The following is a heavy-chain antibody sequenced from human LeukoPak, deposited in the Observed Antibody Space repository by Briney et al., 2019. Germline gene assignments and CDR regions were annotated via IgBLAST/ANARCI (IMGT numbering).Heavy chain of an antibody. V-gene: IGHV4-59*01. CDR2: IYYSGST. Sequence: SETLSLTCTVSGGSISSYYWSWIRQPPGKGLEWIGYIYYSGSTSYNPSLKSRVTISVDTSKNQFSLKLSSVTAADTAVYHCARAHPAVDAFDIWGQGTMVTVSS. CDR1: GGSISSYY. D-gene: IGHD2-15*01. CDR3: ARAHPAVDAFDI. J-gene: IGHJ3*02.